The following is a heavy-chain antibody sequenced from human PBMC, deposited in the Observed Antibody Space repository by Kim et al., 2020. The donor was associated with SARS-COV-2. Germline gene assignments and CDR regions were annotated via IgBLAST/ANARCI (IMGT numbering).Heavy chain of an antibody. V-gene: IGHV3-20*01. CDR3: ARVAVAGKTHSMYNWFDP. J-gene: IGHJ5*02. CDR2: INWNGGRI. D-gene: IGHD6-19*01. CDR1: GFTFDDYG. Sequence: GGSLRLSCAASGFTFDDYGMSWVRQAPGKGLEWVSGINWNGGRIGYADSVKGRFTISRDNAKNSLYLQMNSLRAEDTALYHCARVAVAGKTHSMYNWFDPWAREPWSPSPQ.